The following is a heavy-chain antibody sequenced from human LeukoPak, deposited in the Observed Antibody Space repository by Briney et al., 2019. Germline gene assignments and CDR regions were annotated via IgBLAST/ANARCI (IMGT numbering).Heavy chain of an antibody. CDR2: ISGSGGST. Sequence: PGRSLRLSCTASGFTFGDYAMSWFRQAPGKGLEWVSAISGSGGSTYYADSVKGRFTISRDNSKNTLYLQMNSLRAEDTAVYYCAKADDTVVTLDFDYWGQGTLVTVSS. CDR1: GFTFGDYA. CDR3: AKADDTVVTLDFDY. V-gene: IGHV3-23*01. D-gene: IGHD4-23*01. J-gene: IGHJ4*02.